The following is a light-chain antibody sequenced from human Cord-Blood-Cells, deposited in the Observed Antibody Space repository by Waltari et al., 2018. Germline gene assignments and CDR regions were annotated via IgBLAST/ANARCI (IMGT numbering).Light chain of an antibody. CDR1: QSVSSN. CDR3: QQYNSWPAFT. J-gene: IGKJ3*01. Sequence: EIVLTQSPASLSVTPGERVTLSCRASQSVSSNLAWYQQKPAQAPRLLIYSASTRATGSPARFSSSGSGTEFTLTISSLQSEDFAVYYCQQYNSWPAFTFGPGTKVDIK. V-gene: IGKV3-15*01. CDR2: SAS.